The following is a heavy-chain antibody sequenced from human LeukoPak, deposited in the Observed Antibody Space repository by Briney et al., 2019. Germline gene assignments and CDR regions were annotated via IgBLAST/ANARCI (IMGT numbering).Heavy chain of an antibody. V-gene: IGHV4-59*01. Sequence: PSETLSLTCSVSGGSISIYYWSWVRQPPGKGRGWIGYIYNSGSTNYNPSLTRRVTISVDPSKNQFSLKLSSVTAADTAVYYCARGIRGVDTAMNDAFDIWGQGTMVTVSS. CDR3: ARGIRGVDTAMNDAFDI. J-gene: IGHJ3*02. CDR1: GGSISIYY. CDR2: IYNSGST. D-gene: IGHD5-18*01.